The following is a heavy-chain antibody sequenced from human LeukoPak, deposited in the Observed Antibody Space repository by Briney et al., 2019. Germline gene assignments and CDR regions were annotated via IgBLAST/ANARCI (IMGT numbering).Heavy chain of an antibody. CDR3: ASSEITMIVVAPAPYFDY. J-gene: IGHJ4*02. CDR2: IQYSGST. D-gene: IGHD3-22*01. CDR1: GGSISIYY. V-gene: IGHV4-59*12. Sequence: PSETLSLTCTVSGGSISIYYWNWIRQPPGKRLEWIGNIQYSGSTSYNPSLKSRVTISVDTSKNQFSLKLSSVTAADTAVYYCASSEITMIVVAPAPYFDYWGQGTLVTVSS.